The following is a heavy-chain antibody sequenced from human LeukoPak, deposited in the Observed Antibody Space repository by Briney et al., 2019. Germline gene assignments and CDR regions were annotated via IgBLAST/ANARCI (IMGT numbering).Heavy chain of an antibody. D-gene: IGHD2-2*01. CDR1: GGTFSSYA. CDR2: IIPIFGTA. J-gene: IGHJ5*02. V-gene: IGHV1-69*05. Sequence: ASVKVSCKASGGTFSSYAISWVRQAPGQGLEWMGGIIPIFGTANYAQKFQGRVTITTDESTSTAYMELSSLRSEDTAVYYCARGGNCSSTSCQPPGLFDPWGQGTLVTVSS. CDR3: ARGGNCSSTSCQPPGLFDP.